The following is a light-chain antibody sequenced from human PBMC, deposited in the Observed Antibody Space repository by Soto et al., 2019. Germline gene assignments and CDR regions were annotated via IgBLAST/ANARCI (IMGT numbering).Light chain of an antibody. CDR2: GAS. CDR1: QSVSGN. CDR3: QQYNTLPPWP. Sequence: IVMTQSPATLSVSPGERAALYCRASQSVSGNLACYQQKPGQAPRLLIYGASNRATGIPARFSGSGSGTEFTLTISSLQSEDFAIYYCQQYNTLPPWPFGQGTKVEI. V-gene: IGKV3D-15*01. J-gene: IGKJ1*01.